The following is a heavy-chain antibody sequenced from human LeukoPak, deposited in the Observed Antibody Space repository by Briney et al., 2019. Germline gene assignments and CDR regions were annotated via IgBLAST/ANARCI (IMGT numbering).Heavy chain of an antibody. Sequence: ASVKVSCKASGYTFTSYGISWVRQAPGQGLEWMGWISAYNGNTNYAQKFQGRVTMTEDTSTDTAYIELSSLRSEDTAVYYCATTTYSYGCKWGQGTLVTVSS. J-gene: IGHJ4*02. CDR1: GYTFTSYG. V-gene: IGHV1-18*01. D-gene: IGHD5-18*01. CDR2: ISAYNGNT. CDR3: ATTTYSYGCK.